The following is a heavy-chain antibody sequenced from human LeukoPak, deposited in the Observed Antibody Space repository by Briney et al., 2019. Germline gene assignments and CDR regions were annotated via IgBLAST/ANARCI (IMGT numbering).Heavy chain of an antibody. CDR1: GFTFSAYW. CDR3: AREGVYRAFDP. Sequence: GGSLRLSCAASGFTFSAYWMSWVRQAPGKGLEWVASMKQDGSEKYYVDSVKGRFTISRDNAKNSLYLQMNSLRAEDTAVYYCAREGVYRAFDPWGQGTLVTVSS. V-gene: IGHV3-7*01. D-gene: IGHD5/OR15-5a*01. J-gene: IGHJ5*02. CDR2: MKQDGSEK.